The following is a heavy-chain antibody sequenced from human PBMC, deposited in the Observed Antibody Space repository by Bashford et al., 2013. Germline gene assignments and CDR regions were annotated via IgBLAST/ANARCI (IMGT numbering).Heavy chain of an antibody. Sequence: GSLRLSCAASGFTFSSYAMSWVRQAPGKGLEWVSAISGSGGSTYYADSVKGRFTISRDNSKNTLYLQMNSLRAEDTAVYYCAKDQVVVVPAAMSGFDYWGQGTLVTVSS. J-gene: IGHJ4*02. D-gene: IGHD2-2*01. V-gene: IGHV3-23*01. CDR3: AKDQVVVVPAAMSGFDY. CDR1: GFTFSSYA. CDR2: ISGSGGST.